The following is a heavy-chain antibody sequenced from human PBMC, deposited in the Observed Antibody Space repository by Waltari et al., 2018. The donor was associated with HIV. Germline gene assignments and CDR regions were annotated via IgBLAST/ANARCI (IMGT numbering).Heavy chain of an antibody. CDR2: ITSSGYTR. CDR3: ARTTHGIDF. Sequence: EVQLVESGGGLVQPGGSLRLSCVASGFTFSSYNMNWARQAPGMGLRWLSYITSSGYTRYYADSVEGRFTVSRDNAKNSLYLQMKSLRAEDTAVYYCARTTHGIDFWGQGTLVTVSS. J-gene: IGHJ4*02. D-gene: IGHD1-1*01. V-gene: IGHV3-48*04. CDR1: GFTFSSYN.